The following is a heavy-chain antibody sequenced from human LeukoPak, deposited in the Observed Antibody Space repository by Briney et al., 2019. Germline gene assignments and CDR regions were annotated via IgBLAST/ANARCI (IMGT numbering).Heavy chain of an antibody. Sequence: WASVKVSCKASGYTFTSYGISWVRQAPGQGLEWIGWISAYNGNTNYAQKLQGRVTMTTDTSTSTAYMELRSLRSDDTAVYYCARDPMGYYYYYMDVRGKGTTVTVSS. CDR1: GYTFTSYG. J-gene: IGHJ6*03. CDR2: ISAYNGNT. CDR3: ARDPMGYYYYYMDV. D-gene: IGHD5-24*01. V-gene: IGHV1-18*01.